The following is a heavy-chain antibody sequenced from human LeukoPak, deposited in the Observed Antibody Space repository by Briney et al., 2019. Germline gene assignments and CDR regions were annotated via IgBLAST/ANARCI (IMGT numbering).Heavy chain of an antibody. CDR2: ISSNGRYI. V-gene: IGHV3-21*01. CDR3: ARVRYGDNRGGFDP. D-gene: IGHD4-17*01. Sequence: GGSLRLSCAASGFTVNTYSMNWVRQAPGKGLEWVSSISSNGRYIYYADSVKGRFTISRDNAKNSLYLQMNSLRAEDTAVYYCARVRYGDNRGGFDPWGQGTLVTVSS. J-gene: IGHJ5*02. CDR1: GFTVNTYS.